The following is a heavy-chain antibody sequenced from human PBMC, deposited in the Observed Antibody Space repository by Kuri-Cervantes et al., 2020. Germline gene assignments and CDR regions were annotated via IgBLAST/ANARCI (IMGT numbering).Heavy chain of an antibody. CDR1: GFTFSIYG. Sequence: GGSLTPSCPASGFTFSIYGMHWVRQAPGKGLEWVAVIWYDGSNKYYADSVKGPFTISRDNSENTLYLQMNSLRVEDTAVYYCERDTYDISGLDNWGQGTLVTVSS. CDR3: ERDTYDISGLDN. V-gene: IGHV3-33*01. D-gene: IGHD3-22*01. J-gene: IGHJ4*02. CDR2: IWYDGSNK.